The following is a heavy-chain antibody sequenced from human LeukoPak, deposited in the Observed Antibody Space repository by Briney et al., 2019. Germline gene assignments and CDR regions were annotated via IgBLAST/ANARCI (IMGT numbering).Heavy chain of an antibody. CDR1: GGSFSGYY. CDR3: ARGETEDDTTFGGVIVISHFDY. V-gene: IGHV4-34*01. Sequence: SETLSLTCAVYGGSFSGYYWSWIRQPPGKGLEWIGEINHSGSTNYNPSLKSRVTISVDTSKNQFSLKLSSVTAADTAVYYCARGETEDDTTFGGVIVISHFDYWGQGTLVTVSS. J-gene: IGHJ4*02. CDR2: INHSGST. D-gene: IGHD3-16*02.